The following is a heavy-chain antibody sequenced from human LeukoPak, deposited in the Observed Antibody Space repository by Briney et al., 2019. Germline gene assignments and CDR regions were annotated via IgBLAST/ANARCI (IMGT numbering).Heavy chain of an antibody. V-gene: IGHV4-4*02. D-gene: IGHD2-2*01. Sequence: SETLSLTCAVSGGSISSSNWWSWVRQPPGQGLEWIGEIYHSGSTNYNPSLKSRVTISVDKSKNQFSLKLNSVTAADTAVYYCARVFGCSSTACYYFDYWGQGNLVTVSS. J-gene: IGHJ4*02. CDR1: GGSISSSNW. CDR2: IYHSGST. CDR3: ARVFGCSSTACYYFDY.